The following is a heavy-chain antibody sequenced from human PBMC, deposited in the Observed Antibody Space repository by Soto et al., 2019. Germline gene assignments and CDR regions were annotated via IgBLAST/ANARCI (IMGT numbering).Heavy chain of an antibody. CDR1: GGSFTSNNW. D-gene: IGHD1-7*01. V-gene: IGHV4-4*02. CDR3: ASRDPGTSVDY. J-gene: IGHJ4*02. CDR2: IYGTGST. Sequence: QVQLQESGPGLVKPSWTLSLTCAVSGGSFTSNNWWTWVRQPPGQGLEWIGEIYGTGSTNSNPSLKSRVTISLDKSENDFALKVTSLTAADTAVYYCASRDPGTSVDYWGQGTLVTVSS.